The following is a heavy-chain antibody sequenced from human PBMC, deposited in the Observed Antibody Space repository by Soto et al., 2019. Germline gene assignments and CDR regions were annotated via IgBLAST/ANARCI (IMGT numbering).Heavy chain of an antibody. Sequence: LRLSCAASGFTFSNAWMNWVRQAPGKGLEWVGRIKSKTDGGTTDYAAPVKGRFTISRDDSENTLYLQMNSLKTEDTAVYYCTTFSSGSYYYHYGMAVWGQGTTATFSS. CDR3: TTFSSGSYYYHYGMAV. V-gene: IGHV3-15*07. D-gene: IGHD6-13*01. J-gene: IGHJ6*02. CDR2: IKSKTDGGTT. CDR1: GFTFSNAW.